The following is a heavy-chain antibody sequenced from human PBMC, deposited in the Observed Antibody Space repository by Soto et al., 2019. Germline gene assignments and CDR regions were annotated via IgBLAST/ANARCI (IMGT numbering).Heavy chain of an antibody. J-gene: IGHJ3*02. V-gene: IGHV1-18*01. CDR2: ISAYNVHT. CDR3: AREGRLESQALDI. Sequence: QVQLVQSGAEVKKPGASVKVSCKASGYTFTKYGISWVRQAPGQGLEWMGWISAYNVHTNYARTLQGRLTLTTDTSTSTAYMVLRSLRSDDTAVYYCAREGRLESQALDIWGQGTMVTVSS. D-gene: IGHD1-1*01. CDR1: GYTFTKYG.